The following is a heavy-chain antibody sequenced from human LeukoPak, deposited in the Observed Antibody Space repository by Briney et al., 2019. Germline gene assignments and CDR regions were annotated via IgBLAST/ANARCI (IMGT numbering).Heavy chain of an antibody. J-gene: IGHJ4*02. V-gene: IGHV3-30*03. CDR2: ISYDGKNK. Sequence: GGSLRLSCAASGFTFSTYGMHWVRQAPGKGLEWMAVISYDGKNKLYVDSVKGRFSISRDNAKNSLYLQMNSLRAEDTAVYYCARDRQYQLLPFDYWGQGTLVTVSS. CDR1: GFTFSTYG. D-gene: IGHD2-2*01. CDR3: ARDRQYQLLPFDY.